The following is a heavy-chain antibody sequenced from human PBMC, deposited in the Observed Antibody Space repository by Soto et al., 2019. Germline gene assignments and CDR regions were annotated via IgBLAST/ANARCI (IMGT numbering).Heavy chain of an antibody. Sequence: GGSLRLSCAASACTFSSYGMSWVRQAPGKVLERVSAISDSSLSTYYADSVEGLFTISRDNTKNTLYLQMNSLRIDDTDVYFCAKDRADYSPYYSYGMDVWGQGTTVTISS. D-gene: IGHD4-4*01. CDR1: ACTFSSYG. CDR3: AKDRADYSPYYSYGMDV. J-gene: IGHJ6*02. V-gene: IGHV3-23*01. CDR2: ISDSSLST.